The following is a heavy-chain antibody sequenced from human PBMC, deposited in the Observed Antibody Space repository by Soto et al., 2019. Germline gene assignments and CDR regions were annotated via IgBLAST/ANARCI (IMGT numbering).Heavy chain of an antibody. CDR3: ARDSSRRGSYQGQQKNNWFDP. D-gene: IGHD6-19*01. Sequence: SETLSLTCTVSGGSISSSSYYWGWIRQPPGKGLEWIGSIYYSGSTYYNPSLKSRVTISVDTSKNQFSLKLSSVTAADTAVYYCARDSSRRGSYQGQQKNNWFDPWGQGTLVTVSS. J-gene: IGHJ5*02. V-gene: IGHV4-39*07. CDR1: GGSISSSSYY. CDR2: IYYSGST.